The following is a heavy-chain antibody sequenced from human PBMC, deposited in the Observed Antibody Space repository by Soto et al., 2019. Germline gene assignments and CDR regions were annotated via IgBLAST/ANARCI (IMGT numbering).Heavy chain of an antibody. D-gene: IGHD3-16*02. J-gene: IGHJ3*02. Sequence: QVQLVESGGGVVQPGRSLRLSCAASGFSFSNYAMHWVRQAPGKGLEWVAVISYDGSNKYYADSVKGRFTISRDNYKNTLYLQMNNLRTEDTAVYYCATVRGYRQDFDAFDIWGQGTMVTVSS. V-gene: IGHV3-30-3*01. CDR3: ATVRGYRQDFDAFDI. CDR1: GFSFSNYA. CDR2: ISYDGSNK.